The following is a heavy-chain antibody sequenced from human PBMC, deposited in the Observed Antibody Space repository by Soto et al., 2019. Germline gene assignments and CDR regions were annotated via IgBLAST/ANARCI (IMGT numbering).Heavy chain of an antibody. J-gene: IGHJ4*02. D-gene: IGHD3-3*01. CDR3: ARDKRDLRFLEWSYYFDY. Sequence: GGSLRLSCAASGFTFSSYGMHWVRQAPGKGLEWVALISYDGSNKYYADSVKGRFTISRDNSKNTLYLQMNSLRAEDTAVYYCARDKRDLRFLEWSYYFDYWGQGTLVTVSS. CDR2: ISYDGSNK. CDR1: GFTFSSYG. V-gene: IGHV3-30*03.